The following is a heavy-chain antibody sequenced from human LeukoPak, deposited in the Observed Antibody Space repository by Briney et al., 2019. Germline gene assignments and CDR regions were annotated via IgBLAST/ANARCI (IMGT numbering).Heavy chain of an antibody. D-gene: IGHD6-13*01. J-gene: IGHJ3*02. CDR1: GGSFSGYY. V-gene: IGHV4-34*01. CDR2: INHSGST. Sequence: KPSETLSLTCAVYGGSFSGYYWSWIRQPPGKGLEWIGEINHSGSTNYNPSLKSRVTISVDTSKNQFSLKLSSVTAADTAVYYCARPRRRRIAAKGPVAFDIWGQGTMVTVSS. CDR3: ARPRRRRIAAKGPVAFDI.